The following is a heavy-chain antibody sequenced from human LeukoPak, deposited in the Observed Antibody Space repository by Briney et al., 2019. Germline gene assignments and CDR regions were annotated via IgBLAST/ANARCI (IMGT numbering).Heavy chain of an antibody. D-gene: IGHD2-15*01. CDR1: GGSISSSSYY. V-gene: IGHV4-39*07. CDR3: ARGGGFPYYYYYGMDV. J-gene: IGHJ6*02. Sequence: PSETLSLTCTVSGGSISSSSYYWGWIRQPPGKGLEWIGEINHSGSTNYNPSLKSRVTISVDTSKNQFSLKLSSVTAADTAVYYCARGGGFPYYYYYGMDVWGQGTTVTVSS. CDR2: INHSGST.